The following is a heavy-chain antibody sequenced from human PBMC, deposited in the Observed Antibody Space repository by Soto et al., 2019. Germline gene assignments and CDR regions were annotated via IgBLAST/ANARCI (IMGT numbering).Heavy chain of an antibody. D-gene: IGHD3-16*01. CDR2: INPKTAAT. CDR3: ARINWGLDYYSGMDV. V-gene: IGHV1-2*02. Sequence: ASVKVSCKASGYTFSDYFIQWLRQAPGQGLEWVAWINPKTAATNYAKKFQDRVTLTSDTSFSTAYLELTRLRPDDTALYYCARINWGLDYYSGMDVWGQGTAVTVSS. CDR1: GYTFSDYF. J-gene: IGHJ6*02.